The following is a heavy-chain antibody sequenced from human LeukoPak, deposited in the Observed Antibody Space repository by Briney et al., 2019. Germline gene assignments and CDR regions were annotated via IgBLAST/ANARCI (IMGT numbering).Heavy chain of an antibody. J-gene: IGHJ4*02. CDR3: VTRPQNHFDY. V-gene: IGHV3-23*01. CDR2: VSDGARNT. CDR1: GFTFSSYT. Sequence: GGSLRLSCATSGFTFSSYTMNWVRQIPGKGLEWVSTVSDGARNTHYADSVKGRFTISRDDSLNRLYLQMNSLRAEDTALYYCVTRPQNHFDYWGQGTQVTVSS.